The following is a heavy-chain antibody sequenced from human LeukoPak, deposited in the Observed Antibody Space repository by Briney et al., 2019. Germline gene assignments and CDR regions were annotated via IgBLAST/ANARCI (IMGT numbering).Heavy chain of an antibody. CDR1: GYTCTGYF. CDR2: INPNNGDT. CDR3: ARDLFLAAAEREGDDY. V-gene: IGHV1-2*02. J-gene: IGHJ4*02. Sequence: ASVKVSCKASGYTCTGYFIHWLRQAPGQGLEWVGWINPNNGDTNYAQKFQGRVTMTRDTSISTAYMELSRLRSDDTAVYYCARDLFLAAAEREGDDYWGQGALVTVSA. D-gene: IGHD6-13*01.